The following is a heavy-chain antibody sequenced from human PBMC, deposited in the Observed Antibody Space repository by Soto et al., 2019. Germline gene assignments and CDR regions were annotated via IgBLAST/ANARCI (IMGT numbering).Heavy chain of an antibody. J-gene: IGHJ5*02. Sequence: HITLKESGPTLVKPTQTLTLTCTFSGFSLSTSGVGVGWIRQPPGKALEWLALIYWNDDKRYSPSLKSRLTITRDTSKNQVVLTMTNMDPVDTATYYCARLHSSSWYSWFDPCGQGTLVTVSS. V-gene: IGHV2-5*01. CDR1: GFSLSTSGVG. CDR2: IYWNDDK. D-gene: IGHD6-13*01. CDR3: ARLHSSSWYSWFDP.